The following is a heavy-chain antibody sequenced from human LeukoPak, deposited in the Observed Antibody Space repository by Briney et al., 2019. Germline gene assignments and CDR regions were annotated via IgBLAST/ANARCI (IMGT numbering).Heavy chain of an antibody. J-gene: IGHJ4*02. CDR2: ISGSGGST. Sequence: PGGSLRLSCAASGFTFSSYGMSWVRQAPGKGLEWVSAISGSGGSTYYADSVKGRFTISRDNSKNTLYLQMNSLRAEDTAVYYCAKGLVGATLGPLDYWGQGTLVTVSS. CDR1: GFTFSSYG. D-gene: IGHD1-26*01. CDR3: AKGLVGATLGPLDY. V-gene: IGHV3-23*01.